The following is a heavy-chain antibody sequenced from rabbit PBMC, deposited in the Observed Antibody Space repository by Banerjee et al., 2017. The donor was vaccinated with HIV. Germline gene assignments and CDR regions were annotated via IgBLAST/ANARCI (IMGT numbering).Heavy chain of an antibody. D-gene: IGHD1-1*01. Sequence: QEQLEESGGDLVKPEGSLTLTCTASGVSFSSSYWICWVRQAPGKGLEWIGCIYNGTTNNTYYASWTKGRFTVSKTSSTTVTLQMTSLTAADTATYFCTRNTANDLDYFNLWGPGTLVTVS. CDR1: GVSFSSSYW. CDR2: IYNGTTNNT. V-gene: IGHV1S45*01. J-gene: IGHJ4*01. CDR3: TRNTANDLDYFNL.